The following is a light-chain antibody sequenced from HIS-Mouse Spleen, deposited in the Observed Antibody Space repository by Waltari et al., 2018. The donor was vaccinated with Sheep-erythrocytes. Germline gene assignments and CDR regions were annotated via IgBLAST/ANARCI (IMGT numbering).Light chain of an antibody. J-gene: IGKJ2*01. CDR2: AAS. CDR1: QGIRND. V-gene: IGKV1-6*01. Sequence: AIQMTQSPSSLSASVGDRVTITCRASQGIRNDLGWYQQKPGKAPKLLLYAASSLQSWVPSRFSGSGSGTDFTLTISSLQPEDFATYYCLQDYNYPYTFGQGTKLEIK. CDR3: LQDYNYPYT.